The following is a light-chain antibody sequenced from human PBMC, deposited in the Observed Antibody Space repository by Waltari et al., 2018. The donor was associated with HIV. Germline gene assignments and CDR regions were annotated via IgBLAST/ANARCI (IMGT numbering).Light chain of an antibody. J-gene: IGLJ3*02. V-gene: IGLV1-40*01. CDR2: GNT. Sequence: QSVLTQPPSVSGAPGQRVTISCTGSSSNIGAGYDVHWYQQFPGPAPKVLIYGNTYRPSGVPDRFSGSKSGSSASLLITGLQAEDDADYYCQSYDISLSGWVFGGGTKLTVL. CDR1: SSNIGAGYD. CDR3: QSYDISLSGWV.